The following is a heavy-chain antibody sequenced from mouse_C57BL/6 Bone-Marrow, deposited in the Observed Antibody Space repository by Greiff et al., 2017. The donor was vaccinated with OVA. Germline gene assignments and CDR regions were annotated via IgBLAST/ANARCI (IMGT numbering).Heavy chain of an antibody. V-gene: IGHV14-4*01. CDR2: IDPENGDT. D-gene: IGHD1-2*01. Sequence: EVQLVESGAELVRPGASVKLSCTASGFNIKDDYMHWVKQRPEQGLEWIGWIDPENGDTEYASKFQGKATITADTSSNTAYLQLSSLTSEDTAVYYCTTPITTGLYYFDYWGQGTTLTVSS. CDR1: GFNIKDDY. CDR3: TTPITTGLYYFDY. J-gene: IGHJ2*01.